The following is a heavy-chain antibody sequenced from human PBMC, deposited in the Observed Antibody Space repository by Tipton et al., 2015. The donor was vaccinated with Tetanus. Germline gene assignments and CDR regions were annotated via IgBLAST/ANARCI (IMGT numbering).Heavy chain of an antibody. CDR1: GFTFSSYF. D-gene: IGHD6-19*01. J-gene: IGHJ4*02. V-gene: IGHV3-21*01. CDR2: ISTSVNYI. CDR3: ARVAVADIYYFDY. Sequence: SLRLSCAASGFTFSSYFMNWVRQAPGKGLEWVSSISTSVNYIYYADSVKGRFTISRDNAKNSLYLQMNSLRAEDTAVYYCARVAVADIYYFDYWGQGTLVTVSS.